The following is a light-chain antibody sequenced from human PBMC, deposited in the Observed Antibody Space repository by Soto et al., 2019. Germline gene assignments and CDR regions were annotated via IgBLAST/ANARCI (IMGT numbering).Light chain of an antibody. CDR1: QTIRGL. CDR3: QQRHNWPIT. Sequence: EIVLTQSPATLSLSPGERATLSCRTSQTIRGLLNWYQQRPGQAPRLLIYDTSNRATDIPARFSDSGSGTDFILTISSLDPEDFGVYFCQQRHNWPITFGQGTRLDIK. J-gene: IGKJ5*01. CDR2: DTS. V-gene: IGKV3-11*01.